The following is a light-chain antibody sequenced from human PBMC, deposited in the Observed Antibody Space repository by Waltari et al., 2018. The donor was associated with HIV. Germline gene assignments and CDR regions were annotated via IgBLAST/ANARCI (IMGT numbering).Light chain of an antibody. V-gene: IGKV3-11*01. Sequence: EIVLTQSPATLSSSPGERATLSCTASETINNYLAWYQQKPGQPPRLVLYDASNRAPGVPDRVSGGGSETHFALTISSLEPEDFAVYYCQQRRNWPLTFGGGTKVEMK. J-gene: IGKJ4*01. CDR3: QQRRNWPLT. CDR2: DAS. CDR1: ETINNY.